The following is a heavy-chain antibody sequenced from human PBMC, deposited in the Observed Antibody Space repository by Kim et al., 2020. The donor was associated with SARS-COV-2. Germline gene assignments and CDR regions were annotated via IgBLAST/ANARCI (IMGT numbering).Heavy chain of an antibody. D-gene: IGHD3-22*01. J-gene: IGHJ3*02. Sequence: GGSLRLSCAASGFTFSSYDMHWVRQATGKGLEWVSAIGTAGDTYYPGSVKGRFTISRENAKNSLYLQMNSLRAGDTAVYYCARAVDSSGYYSGDAFDIWGQGTMVTVSS. CDR3: ARAVDSSGYYSGDAFDI. CDR1: GFTFSSYD. V-gene: IGHV3-13*01. CDR2: IGTAGDT.